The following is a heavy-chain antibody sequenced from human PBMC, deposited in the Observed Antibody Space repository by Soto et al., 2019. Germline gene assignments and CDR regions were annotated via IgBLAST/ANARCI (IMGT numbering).Heavy chain of an antibody. V-gene: IGHV4-30-4*01. D-gene: IGHD3-3*01. CDR3: ARDKRITIFGVVIEGDPTDYNGIDV. CDR2: IYYSGST. CDR1: GGSISSGDYY. Sequence: PSETLSLTCTVSGGSISSGDYYWSWIRQPPGKGLEWIGYIYYSGSTYYNPSLKSRVTISVDTSKNQFSLKLSSVTAADTAVYYCARDKRITIFGVVIEGDPTDYNGIDVWGQGTTVTVSS. J-gene: IGHJ6*02.